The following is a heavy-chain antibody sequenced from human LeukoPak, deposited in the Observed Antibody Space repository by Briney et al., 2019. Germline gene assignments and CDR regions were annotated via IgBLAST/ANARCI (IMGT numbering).Heavy chain of an antibody. CDR2: ISWNSGSI. CDR1: GVTFDDYA. V-gene: IGHV3-9*01. CDR3: GKDLGSLVGARVET. D-gene: IGHD1-26*01. Sequence: GRSLRLSCAASGVTFDDYAMHWVRQAPGKGLEWVSGISWNSGSIGYADSVKGRFTISRDNAKNSLFLPMNSLRAADPAFYYCGKDLGSLVGARVETWGQGTLVTVSS. J-gene: IGHJ5*02.